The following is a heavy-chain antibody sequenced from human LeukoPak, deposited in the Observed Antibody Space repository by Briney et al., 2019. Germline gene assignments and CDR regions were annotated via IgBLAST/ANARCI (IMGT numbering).Heavy chain of an antibody. D-gene: IGHD4-23*01. Sequence: PGGSLRLSCAASGFTVSSNYMSWVRQAPGKGLEWVSVIYSGGSTYYADSVKGRFTISRDNSKNTLYLQMNSLRAGDTAVYYCARGDDYGGSPFDYWGQGTLVTVSS. CDR2: IYSGGST. CDR1: GFTVSSNY. J-gene: IGHJ4*02. V-gene: IGHV3-66*02. CDR3: ARGDDYGGSPFDY.